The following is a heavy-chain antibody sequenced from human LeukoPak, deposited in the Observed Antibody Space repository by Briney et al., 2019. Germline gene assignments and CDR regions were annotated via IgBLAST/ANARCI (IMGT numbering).Heavy chain of an antibody. D-gene: IGHD3-10*01. J-gene: IGHJ4*02. CDR3: AKDAELWFGELSTGSVGNFDY. Sequence: PGRSLRLSCAASGFTFSSYGMHWVRQAPGKGLEWVAVISYDGSNKYYADSVKGRFTISRDNSKNTLYLQMNSLRAEDTAVYYCAKDAELWFGELSTGSVGNFDYWGQGTLVTVSS. CDR2: ISYDGSNK. CDR1: GFTFSSYG. V-gene: IGHV3-30*18.